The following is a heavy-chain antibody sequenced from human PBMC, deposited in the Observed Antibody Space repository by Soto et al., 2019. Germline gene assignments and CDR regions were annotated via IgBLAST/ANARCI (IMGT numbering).Heavy chain of an antibody. D-gene: IGHD5-12*01. CDR1: GGSISSYF. Sequence: SETLSLTCTVSGGSISSYFWSWIRQPPGKGLEWIGYIYYSGRTNYNPSLKSRVTISVDTSKNQFSLQLNSVTPEDTAVYYCARDQEQGGYDFAAFDYWGQGTLVTVSS. CDR3: ARDQEQGGYDFAAFDY. J-gene: IGHJ4*02. CDR2: IYYSGRT. V-gene: IGHV4-59*12.